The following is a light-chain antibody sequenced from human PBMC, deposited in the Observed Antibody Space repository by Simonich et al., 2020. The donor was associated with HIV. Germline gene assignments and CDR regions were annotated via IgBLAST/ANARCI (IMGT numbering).Light chain of an antibody. CDR3: QQYNNYPKT. Sequence: DIQMTQSPSTLSASVGDRVTITCRASQSICTWLAWYQQKTEKAPKLLVYEASSLQSGVPSRFSGSGSGAEFTLTISSLQPDDFATYYCQQYNNYPKTFGQGTKVEIK. CDR1: QSICTW. V-gene: IGKV1-5*03. J-gene: IGKJ1*01. CDR2: EAS.